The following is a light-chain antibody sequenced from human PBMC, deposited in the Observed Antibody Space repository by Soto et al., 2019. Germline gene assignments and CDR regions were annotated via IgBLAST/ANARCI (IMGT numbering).Light chain of an antibody. CDR1: QGIRSY. CDR3: QQHNYY. V-gene: IGKV1-9*01. Sequence: DIQLTQSPSFLSASVGDRVTITCRASQGIRSYLAWYQQKAGKAPKLLIYSESNLKSGVPSRFSGSGSGTAFTLTISSLQPEDFATYYCQQHNYYFGGGTKVEIK. CDR2: SES. J-gene: IGKJ4*01.